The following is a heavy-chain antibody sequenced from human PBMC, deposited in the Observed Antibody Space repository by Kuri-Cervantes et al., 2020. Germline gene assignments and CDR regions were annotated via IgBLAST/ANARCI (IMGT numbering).Heavy chain of an antibody. J-gene: IGHJ6*03. CDR1: GGSIRSSNW. V-gene: IGHV4-4*02. CDR2: IYHTGST. CDR3: ARETDLRSSWYQAHYYYDMDV. Sequence: SETLSLTCAVSGGSIRSSNWWSWVRQPPGKGLEWIGEIYHTGSTNYNPSLKSRVTISVDKSENQFSLRVSSLTAADTAVYYCARETDLRSSWYQAHYYYDMDVWGRGTTVTVSS. D-gene: IGHD6-13*01.